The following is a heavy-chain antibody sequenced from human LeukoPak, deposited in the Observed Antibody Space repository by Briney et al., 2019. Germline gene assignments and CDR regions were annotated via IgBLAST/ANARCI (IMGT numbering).Heavy chain of an antibody. CDR3: TTAWYYYDSSGYSGPPPFDH. Sequence: GGSLRLSCAASGFTFNNAWMSWVRQAPGKGQEWVGHIKSKTDGGTTDYAAPVKGRFSISRDDSKNTLYMQMSSLKTEDTAVYYCTTAWYYYDSSGYSGPPPFDHWGQGSLVTASS. CDR2: IKSKTDGGTT. CDR1: GFTFNNAW. D-gene: IGHD3-22*01. V-gene: IGHV3-15*01. J-gene: IGHJ4*02.